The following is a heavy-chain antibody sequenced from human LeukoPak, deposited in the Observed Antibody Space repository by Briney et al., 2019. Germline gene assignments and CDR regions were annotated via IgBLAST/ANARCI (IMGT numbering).Heavy chain of an antibody. V-gene: IGHV1-8*01. J-gene: IGHJ4*02. CDR1: GYTFTSYD. D-gene: IGHD2-2*01. Sequence: SVKVSCKASGYTFTSYDINWVRQATGQGLEWMGWMNPNSGNTGYAQKFQGRVTMTRNTSISTAYMELSRLRSDDTAVYYCARDLEHCRNIICSNSAYWGQGTLVTVSS. CDR3: ARDLEHCRNIICSNSAY. CDR2: MNPNSGNT.